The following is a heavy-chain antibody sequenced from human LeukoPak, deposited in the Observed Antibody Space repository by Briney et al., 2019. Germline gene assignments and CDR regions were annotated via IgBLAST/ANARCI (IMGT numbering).Heavy chain of an antibody. V-gene: IGHV4-30-4*01. J-gene: IGHJ5*02. CDR3: ASSPNSNNWFDP. CDR1: GCSISSGDYY. Sequence: SETLSLTCTVSGCSISSGDYYWSWIRQPPGKGLEWIGYIYYSGSTYYNPSLKSRVTISVDTSKNQFSLKLSSVTAADTAVYYCASSPNSNNWFDPWGQGTLVTVSS. CDR2: IYYSGST. D-gene: IGHD6-13*01.